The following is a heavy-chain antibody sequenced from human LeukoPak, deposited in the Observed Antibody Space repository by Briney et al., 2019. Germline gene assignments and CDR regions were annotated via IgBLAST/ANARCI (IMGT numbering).Heavy chain of an antibody. D-gene: IGHD5-18*01. CDR1: GGSISSGGYY. CDR2: IYHSGST. Sequence: SETLSLTCSVSGGSISSGGYYWSWIRQPPGKGLEWIGYIYHSGSTYYNPSLKSRVTISVDRSKNQFSLKLSSVTAADTAVYYCARDGKRGYSYGTGSPVDYWGQGTLVTASS. V-gene: IGHV4-30-2*01. CDR3: ARDGKRGYSYGTGSPVDY. J-gene: IGHJ4*02.